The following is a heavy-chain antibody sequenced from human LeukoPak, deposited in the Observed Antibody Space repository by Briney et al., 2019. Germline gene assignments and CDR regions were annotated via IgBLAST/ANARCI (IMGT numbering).Heavy chain of an antibody. Sequence: GASVKVSCKASGYNFNSFGFSWVRQAPGQGLEWMGWISAYNGNTNYAQKLQGRVTMTTDTSTSTAYMELRSLRSDDTAVYYCARKAPELYSSSWYHYYYYMDVWGKGTTVTVSS. CDR1: GYNFNSFG. D-gene: IGHD6-13*01. J-gene: IGHJ6*03. CDR2: ISAYNGNT. CDR3: ARKAPELYSSSWYHYYYYMDV. V-gene: IGHV1-18*01.